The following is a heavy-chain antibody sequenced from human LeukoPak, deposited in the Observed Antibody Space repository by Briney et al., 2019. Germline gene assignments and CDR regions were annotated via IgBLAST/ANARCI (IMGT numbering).Heavy chain of an antibody. Sequence: SETLSLICAVSGGSFSGYYWSWIRQPPGEGLEWIGEINHGGSTNYNPSLKSRVTISIDTSKNQLSLRLSSVTAADTAVYYCARGYCSSSSCPDFDYWGQGTLVTVSS. J-gene: IGHJ4*02. CDR1: GGSFSGYY. D-gene: IGHD2-2*01. CDR3: ARGYCSSSSCPDFDY. CDR2: INHGGST. V-gene: IGHV4-34*01.